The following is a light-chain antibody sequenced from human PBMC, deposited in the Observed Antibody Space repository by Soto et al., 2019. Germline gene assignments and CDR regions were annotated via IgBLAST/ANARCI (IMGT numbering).Light chain of an antibody. Sequence: QSVLTQPASVSGSPGQSITISCTGTSSDVGGYNYVSWYQQHPGKASKLMIYDVSNRPSGVSNRFSGSKSGNTAFLTIFGLQAEDEADYYCSSYTSSSTLYVFGTGTKVTVL. CDR1: SSDVGGYNY. CDR3: SSYTSSSTLYV. CDR2: DVS. V-gene: IGLV2-14*01. J-gene: IGLJ1*01.